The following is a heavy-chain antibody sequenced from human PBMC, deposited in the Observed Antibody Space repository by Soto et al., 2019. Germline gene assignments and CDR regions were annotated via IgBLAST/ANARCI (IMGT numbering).Heavy chain of an antibody. D-gene: IGHD6-19*01. CDR1: GGTFNNYA. V-gene: IGHV1-69*01. CDR2: IIPITGTA. Sequence: QVQLVQSGAEVKKPGSSVKVSCKASGGTFNNYAISWVRQAPGQGLEWMGGIIPITGTADYAHKFQGRLAISADESTGTTFMDLSSLSSEVTSLYYGASGGVAGVETSAFDSWGQGTLVTVSS. CDR3: ASGGVAGVETSAFDS. J-gene: IGHJ4*02.